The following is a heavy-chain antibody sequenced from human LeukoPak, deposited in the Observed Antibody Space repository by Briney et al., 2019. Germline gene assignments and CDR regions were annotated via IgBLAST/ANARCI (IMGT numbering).Heavy chain of an antibody. CDR2: INHSGST. D-gene: IGHD2-21*01. CDR1: GGSFSGYY. CDR3: ARGSDSKSTYFDY. V-gene: IGHV4-34*01. J-gene: IGHJ4*02. Sequence: KPSETLSLTCAVYGGSFSGYYWSWIRQPPGKGLEWIGEINHSGSTNYNPSLKSRVTISIDTSKNQFSLRLTSVTAADSAVYYCARGSDSKSTYFDYWGQGTLVTVSS.